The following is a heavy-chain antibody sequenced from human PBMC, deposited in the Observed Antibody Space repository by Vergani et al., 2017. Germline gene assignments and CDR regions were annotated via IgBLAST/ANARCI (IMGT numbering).Heavy chain of an antibody. J-gene: IGHJ4*02. D-gene: IGHD6-13*01. CDR2: IYYSGST. V-gene: IGHV4-59*01. CDR3: ARVFPRLKAAAGIPDVTLYFDY. Sequence: QVQLQESGPGLVKPSETLSLTCTVSGGSISSYYWSWIRQPPGKGLEWIGYIYYSGSTNYNPSLKSRVTISVATSKNQFSLKLSSVTAADTAVYYCARVFPRLKAAAGIPDVTLYFDYWGQGTLVTGSS. CDR1: GGSISSYY.